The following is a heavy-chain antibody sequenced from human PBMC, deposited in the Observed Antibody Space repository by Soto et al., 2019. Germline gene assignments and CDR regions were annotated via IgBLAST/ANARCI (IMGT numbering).Heavy chain of an antibody. CDR1: GFTFKTYS. Sequence: EVQLVESGGGLVKPGGSLRLSCTASGFTFKTYSINWVRQAPGKGLEWVSSISSNSAYIYYADSVKGRVTISRDNAKNSLYLTMNSLTAEDTAGYYCAALVGEDGDPDTVDDWGQATLVTVSS. V-gene: IGHV3-21*01. CDR3: AALVGEDGDPDTVDD. D-gene: IGHD3-16*01. J-gene: IGHJ4*02. CDR2: ISSNSAYI.